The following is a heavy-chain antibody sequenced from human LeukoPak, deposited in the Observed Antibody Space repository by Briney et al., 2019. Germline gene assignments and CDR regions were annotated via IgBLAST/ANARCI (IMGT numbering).Heavy chain of an antibody. CDR2: ISGSGGST. Sequence: PGGSLRLSCAASGSTFSSYAMSWVRQAPGKGLEWVSAISGSGGSTYYADSVKGRFTISRDNSKNTLYLQMNSLRAEDTAVYYCVRSYPGIAVAGPFDYWGQGTLVTVSS. CDR1: GSTFSSYA. CDR3: VRSYPGIAVAGPFDY. D-gene: IGHD6-19*01. J-gene: IGHJ4*02. V-gene: IGHV3-23*01.